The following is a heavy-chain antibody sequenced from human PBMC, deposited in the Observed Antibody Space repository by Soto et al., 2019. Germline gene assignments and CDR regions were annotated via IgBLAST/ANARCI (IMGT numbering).Heavy chain of an antibody. V-gene: IGHV3-33*01. CDR2: VWYDGSNQ. J-gene: IGHJ6*02. CDR3: ARDRQFWGGSYVVFAYKYGMDV. CDR1: GFTFSSYG. D-gene: IGHD3-3*01. Sequence: QVQLVESGGGVVQPGGSLRLSCAASGFTFSSYGMHWVRQAPGKGLQWVALVWYDGSNQYYADSVKGRFTISRDNSKNTLQLQQNSLGAEDAAVYFCARDRQFWGGSYVVFAYKYGMDVWGQGTTVTVSS.